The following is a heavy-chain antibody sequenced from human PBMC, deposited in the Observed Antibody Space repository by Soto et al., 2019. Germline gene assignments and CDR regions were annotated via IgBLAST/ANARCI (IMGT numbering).Heavy chain of an antibody. V-gene: IGHV3-53*01. D-gene: IGHD5-12*01. CDR1: GFTVSSANY. CDR2: IYSAGTT. Sequence: EVQLVESGGGLIQPGGSLRLSCVVSGFTVSSANYMSWVRQAPGKGLEWVSVIYSAGTTYYADSVKGRFTISRDNSKNTLYLQMNSLRAEDTAVYYCHGYGCWGQGTLVTVSS. J-gene: IGHJ4*02. CDR3: HGYGC.